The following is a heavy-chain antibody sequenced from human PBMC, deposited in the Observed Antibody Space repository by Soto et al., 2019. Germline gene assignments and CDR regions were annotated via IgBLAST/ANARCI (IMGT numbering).Heavy chain of an antibody. J-gene: IGHJ3*02. CDR3: GRHMGVWNYGSGNAFDI. Sequence: SETLSLTCTVSGGSISSYYWSWIRQPPGKGLEWIGYIYYSGSTNYNPSLKSRVTISVDTSKNQFSLKLSSVTAADTAVYYCGRHMGVWNYGSGNAFDIWGQGTMVTVSS. V-gene: IGHV4-59*08. D-gene: IGHD3-10*01. CDR2: IYYSGST. CDR1: GGSISSYY.